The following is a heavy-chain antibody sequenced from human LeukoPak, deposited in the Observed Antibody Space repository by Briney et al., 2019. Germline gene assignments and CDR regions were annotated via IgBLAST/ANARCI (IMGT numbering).Heavy chain of an antibody. CDR1: GYTFTSYY. CDR3: ARDRGDYSDYSDFFDA. Sequence: ASVKVSCKASGYTFTSYYMHWVRQAPGQGLEWMGIINPSGGSTSYAQKFQGRVTMTRDTSTSTVYMELSSLRSEDTAVYYCARDRGDYSDYSDFFDAWGQGTLVTFSS. V-gene: IGHV1-46*01. CDR2: INPSGGST. D-gene: IGHD4-11*01. J-gene: IGHJ4*02.